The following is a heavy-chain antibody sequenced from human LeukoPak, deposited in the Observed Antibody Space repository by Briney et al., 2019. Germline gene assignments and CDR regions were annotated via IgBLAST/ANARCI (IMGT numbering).Heavy chain of an antibody. J-gene: IGHJ5*02. D-gene: IGHD2-2*01. V-gene: IGHV3-64D*06. Sequence: GGSLRLSCSASGFTFSNYAMHWVRQAPGKGLEFVSGISSTGGSTNYPDSVKDRFSISRDNSKNTLYLQMTSLRADDTAVYYCVKDQHCSTISCATRTGFDPWGQGTPVTVPS. CDR3: VKDQHCSTISCATRTGFDP. CDR2: ISSTGGST. CDR1: GFTFSNYA.